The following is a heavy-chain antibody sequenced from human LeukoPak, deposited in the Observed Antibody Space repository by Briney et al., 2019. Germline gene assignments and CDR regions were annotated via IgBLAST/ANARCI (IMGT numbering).Heavy chain of an antibody. D-gene: IGHD3-10*01. Sequence: RTSETLSLTCTVSGGSISSGGYYWSWVRQPAGKGLEWFGRIYTSGNTNYNPSLKSRVTISVDTSKNQFSLKLSSVTAADTAVYYCARHGLNVLLWFGELLPYFDYWGQGTLVTVSS. CDR1: GGSISSGGYY. V-gene: IGHV4-61*02. CDR2: IYTSGNT. CDR3: ARHGLNVLLWFGELLPYFDY. J-gene: IGHJ4*02.